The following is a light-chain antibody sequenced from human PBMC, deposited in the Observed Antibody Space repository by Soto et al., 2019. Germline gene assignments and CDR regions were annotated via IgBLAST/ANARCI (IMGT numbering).Light chain of an antibody. CDR3: QQYNSYPLT. J-gene: IGKJ4*01. CDR2: KAS. CDR1: QSISSW. V-gene: IGKV1-5*03. Sequence: DIQMTQSPSTLSASVGDRVTITCRASQSISSWLAWYQQKPGKAPKLLIYKASSLESGVPSRFSRSGSGTEFTLSISSLQPDDFATYYCQQYNSYPLTFGGGTKVEIK.